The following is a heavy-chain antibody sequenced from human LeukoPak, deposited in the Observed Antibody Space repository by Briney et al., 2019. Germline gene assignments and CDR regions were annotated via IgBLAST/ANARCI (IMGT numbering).Heavy chain of an antibody. V-gene: IGHV1-18*01. J-gene: IGHJ6*02. D-gene: IGHD6-13*01. CDR1: GYTFTSYG. CDR2: ISAYNGNT. CDR3: ASGQIAAAGTSYYYYGMDV. Sequence: ASVKVSCKASGYTFTSYGISWVRQAPGQGLEWMGWISAYNGNTNYAQKLQGRVTMTTDTSTSTVYMELRSLRSDDTAVYYCASGQIAAAGTSYYYYGMDVWGQGTTVTVSS.